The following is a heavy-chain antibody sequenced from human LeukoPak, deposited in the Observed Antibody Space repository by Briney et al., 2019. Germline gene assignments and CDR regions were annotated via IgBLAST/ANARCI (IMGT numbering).Heavy chain of an antibody. V-gene: IGHV3-30*19. Sequence: QSGGSLRLSCAASGFTFSSYGMHWVRQAPGKGLEWVAVIWYDGSNKYYADSVKGRFTISRDNSKNTLYLQMNSLRAEDTAVYYCASQIEPYSSGWGYGYYFDYWGQGTLVTVSS. D-gene: IGHD6-19*01. CDR3: ASQIEPYSSGWGYGYYFDY. CDR1: GFTFSSYG. J-gene: IGHJ4*02. CDR2: IWYDGSNK.